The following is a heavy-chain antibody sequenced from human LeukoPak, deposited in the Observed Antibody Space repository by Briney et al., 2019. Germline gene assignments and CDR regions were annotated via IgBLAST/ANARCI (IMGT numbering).Heavy chain of an antibody. CDR2: ISAYNGNT. CDR3: ARDSFYYGSGRPYNWFDP. Sequence: ASVKVSCKASEGTFSSYAISWVRQAPGQGLEWMGWISAYNGNTNYAQKFQGRVTITADESTSTAYMELSSLRSEDTAAYYCARDSFYYGSGRPYNWFDPWGQGTLVTVSS. D-gene: IGHD3-10*01. V-gene: IGHV1-69*13. CDR1: EGTFSSYA. J-gene: IGHJ5*02.